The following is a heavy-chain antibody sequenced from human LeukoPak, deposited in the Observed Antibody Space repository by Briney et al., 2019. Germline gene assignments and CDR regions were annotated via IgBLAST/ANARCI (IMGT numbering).Heavy chain of an antibody. CDR1: GFTFSSYW. Sequence: GGSLRLSCAASGFTFSSYWMSWVRQAPGKGLGWVANIKQDGSEKYYVDSVKGRFTISRDNAKNSLYLQMNSLRAEDTAVYYCARSGGLYYYGSGSPYYYYYMDVWGKGTTVTIPS. J-gene: IGHJ6*03. V-gene: IGHV3-7*01. CDR2: IKQDGSEK. D-gene: IGHD3-10*01. CDR3: ARSGGLYYYGSGSPYYYYYMDV.